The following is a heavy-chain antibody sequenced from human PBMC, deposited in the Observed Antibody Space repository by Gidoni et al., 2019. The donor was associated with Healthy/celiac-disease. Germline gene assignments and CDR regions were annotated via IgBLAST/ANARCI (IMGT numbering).Heavy chain of an antibody. CDR2: ISWNSGSI. J-gene: IGHJ6*02. CDR3: AKEMYYDSPGYYYYGMDV. CDR1: GFTFDDYA. Sequence: EVQLVESGGGLVQPGRSLRLSCAAAGFTFDDYAMHWVRQAPGKGLEWVAGISWNSGSIGYADSVKGRFTISRDNAKNSLYLQMNSLRAEDTALYYCAKEMYYDSPGYYYYGMDVWGQGTTVTVSS. D-gene: IGHD3-22*01. V-gene: IGHV3-9*01.